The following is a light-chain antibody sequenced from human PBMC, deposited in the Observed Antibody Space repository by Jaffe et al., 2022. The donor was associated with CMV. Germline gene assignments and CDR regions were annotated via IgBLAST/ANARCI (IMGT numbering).Light chain of an antibody. V-gene: IGKV3-20*01. CDR3: QQYGTSYT. CDR2: DAS. CDR1: QSISGSY. J-gene: IGKJ2*01. Sequence: EIVLTQSPGTLSLPPGERATLSCRASQSISGSYLAWYQQKPGQTPRLLIYDASSRATGIPDRFSGSGSGTDFTLTISRLEPEDFAVYYCQQYGTSYTFGQGTKLEIK.